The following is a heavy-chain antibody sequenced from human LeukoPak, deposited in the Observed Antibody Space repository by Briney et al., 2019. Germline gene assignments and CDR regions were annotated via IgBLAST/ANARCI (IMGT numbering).Heavy chain of an antibody. J-gene: IGHJ5*02. D-gene: IGHD3-16*01. V-gene: IGHV4-30-2*01. CDR2: INHSGST. Sequence: SQTLSLTCTVSGGSISSGGYYWSWIRQPPGKGLEWIGEINHSGSTNYNPSLKSRVTISVDTSKNQFSLKLSSVTAADTAVYYCARAAAFLGAFDPWGQGTLVTVSS. CDR3: ARAAAFLGAFDP. CDR1: GGSISSGGYY.